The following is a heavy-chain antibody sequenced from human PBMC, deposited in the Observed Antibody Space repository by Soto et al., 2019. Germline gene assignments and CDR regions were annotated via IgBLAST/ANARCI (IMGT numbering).Heavy chain of an antibody. CDR3: ARGGGWVGEASFDS. CDR1: GYTFTSYT. CDR2: INAGNGRE. J-gene: IGHJ4*02. V-gene: IGHV1-3*01. Sequence: QVQLEQSGAEVKKPGASVKVSCKTSGYTFTSYTLHWVRQAPGQGLEWMGWINAGNGREKYSQRFQDRVSLSTDKSAPPAYMELRTPRSEDRAVFYCARGGGWVGEASFDSWGQGTQVTVSS. D-gene: IGHD3-10*01.